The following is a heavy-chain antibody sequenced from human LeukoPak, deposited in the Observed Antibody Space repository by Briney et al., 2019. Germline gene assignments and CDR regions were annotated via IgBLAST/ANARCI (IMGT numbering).Heavy chain of an antibody. J-gene: IGHJ4*02. CDR2: IYTSGST. CDR1: GGSISSYY. Sequence: PSETLSLTCTVSGGSISSYYWSWIRQPPGKGLEWIGYIYTSGSTNYNPSLKSRVTISVDTSKNQFSLKLSSVTAADTAVYYCARSMVRGVLFDYWGQGTLVTVSS. D-gene: IGHD3-10*01. CDR3: ARSMVRGVLFDY. V-gene: IGHV4-4*09.